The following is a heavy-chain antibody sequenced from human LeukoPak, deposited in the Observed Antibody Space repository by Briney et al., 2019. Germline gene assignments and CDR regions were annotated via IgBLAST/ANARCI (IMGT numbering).Heavy chain of an antibody. CDR1: GGSISSYY. CDR2: IYYSGST. J-gene: IGHJ5*02. Sequence: PSETLSLTCTVSGGSISSYYWSWIRQPPGKGLEWLGYIYYSGSTNYNPSLKSRVTISVDTSKNQFSLKLSSVTAADTAVYYCARVEYDFWSGYPNYNWFDPWGQGTLVTVSS. CDR3: ARVEYDFWSGYPNYNWFDP. D-gene: IGHD3-3*01. V-gene: IGHV4-59*01.